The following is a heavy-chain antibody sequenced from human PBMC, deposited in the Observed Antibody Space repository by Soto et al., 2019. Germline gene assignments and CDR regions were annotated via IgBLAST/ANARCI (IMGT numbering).Heavy chain of an antibody. Sequence: SETLSLTCTVSGGSISSGGYYWSWIRQHPGKGLEWIGYIYYSGSTYYNPSLKSRVTISVDTSKKQFSLKLSSATAADTAVYYCARDLRYGDYESYGMDVWGQGTTVTVSS. CDR1: GGSISSGGYY. D-gene: IGHD4-17*01. CDR2: IYYSGST. V-gene: IGHV4-31*03. J-gene: IGHJ6*02. CDR3: ARDLRYGDYESYGMDV.